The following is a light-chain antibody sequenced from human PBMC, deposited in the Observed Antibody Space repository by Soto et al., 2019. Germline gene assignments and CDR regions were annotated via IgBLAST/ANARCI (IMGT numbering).Light chain of an antibody. CDR2: KNN. J-gene: IGLJ1*01. CDR3: AAWDATLSGYV. CDR1: SSNIGTDD. V-gene: IGLV1-47*01. Sequence: SVVAQPPPASGTPGQRVTISFSGSSSNIGTDDVFWYLQFPGTAPKLLIYKNNQRPSGVSDRFSGSKSGTSASLAISGLRSEDEADYYCAAWDATLSGYVFGTGTKVTVL.